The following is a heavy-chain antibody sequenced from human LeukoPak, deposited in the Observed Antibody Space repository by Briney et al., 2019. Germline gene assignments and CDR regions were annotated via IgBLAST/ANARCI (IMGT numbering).Heavy chain of an antibody. D-gene: IGHD6-19*01. J-gene: IGHJ4*02. V-gene: IGHV1-3*04. CDR2: INTGNGNT. CDR1: GYTSTNNA. Sequence: GASVTVSCKASGYTSTNNAVHWLRQAPGQRLEWMGWINTGNGNTKYPQKFQGRVTITRDTSASTAFMELSSLRSEDTAVYYCARRQQRHFDYWGQGTLVTVSS. CDR3: ARRQQRHFDY.